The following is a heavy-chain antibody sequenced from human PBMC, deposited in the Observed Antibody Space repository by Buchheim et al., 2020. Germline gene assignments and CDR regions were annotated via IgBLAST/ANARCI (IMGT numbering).Heavy chain of an antibody. CDR1: GYIFTTYY. J-gene: IGHJ6*02. Sequence: QVQLVQSGAEVKEPGASVKVSCKASGYIFTTYYMHWVRQAPGPGLEWMGVINPSDGTTSYTQKFRGRVTMTRATSTSTVYMELSSLRSEDTAVYYCARVKTKSYGMDVWGQGTT. CDR2: INPSDGTT. CDR3: ARVKTKSYGMDV. V-gene: IGHV1-46*01.